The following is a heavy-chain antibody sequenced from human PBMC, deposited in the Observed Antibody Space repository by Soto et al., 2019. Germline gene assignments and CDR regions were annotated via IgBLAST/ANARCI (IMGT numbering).Heavy chain of an antibody. CDR2: IYYSGST. V-gene: IGHV4-39*01. CDR1: GDSIISNS. D-gene: IGHD2-15*01. J-gene: IGHJ4*02. CDR3: ARHGEQYCSGGYCYPRYFDC. Sequence: SETLSLTCTVSGDSIISNSWGWIRQPPGKGLEWVGTIYYSGSTYYNPSLKSRVTISVDTSKNQFSLKLSSVTAADTAVYYCARHGEQYCSGGYCYPRYFDCWGQGTLVTVSS.